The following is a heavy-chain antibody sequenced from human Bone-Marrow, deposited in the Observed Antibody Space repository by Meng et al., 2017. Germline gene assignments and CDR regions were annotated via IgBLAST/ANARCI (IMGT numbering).Heavy chain of an antibody. Sequence: QLQLQESGSGLVKPSQTLSLTCAVSGCSIRSGGYSWSWIRQPPGKGLEWIGYIYHSGSTHYNPSLKSRVIMSVDTSKNQFSLKLYSVTAADTAVYYCARARTTNQSKYRNAYNWFDPWGQGTLVTVSS. CDR3: ARARTTNQSKYRNAYNWFDP. J-gene: IGHJ5*02. V-gene: IGHV4-30-2*01. CDR2: IYHSGST. D-gene: IGHD2/OR15-2a*01. CDR1: GCSIRSGGYS.